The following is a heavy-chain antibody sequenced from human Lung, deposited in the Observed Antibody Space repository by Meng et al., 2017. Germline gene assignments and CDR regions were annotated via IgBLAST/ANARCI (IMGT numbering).Heavy chain of an antibody. V-gene: IGHV1-18*01. CDR3: ARGTPGRSYSDY. J-gene: IGHJ4*02. Sequence: QGLPVQSGTEVKKPGAAVTLSCKASDYTFTGYGVSWVRQAPGQGLEWMAWLGAHDGDTSHAPKFQGRVTVSADRPTATAYMELRSLRSDDTAVYYCARGTPGRSYSDYWGQGTLVTVSS. CDR1: DYTFTGYG. CDR2: LGAHDGDT. D-gene: IGHD3-10*01.